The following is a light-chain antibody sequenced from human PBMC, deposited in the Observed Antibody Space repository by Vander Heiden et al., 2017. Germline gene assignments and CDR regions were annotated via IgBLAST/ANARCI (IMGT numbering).Light chain of an antibody. Sequence: EIVLTQSPATLSLSPGERATLSCRASQSVSSYLAWYQQKPGQAPRLLIWDASNRATGIPARFSGSGSGTDFTLTISSLEPEDFAVYYCQQRSNWPWTFGQGTKVEIK. J-gene: IGKJ1*01. V-gene: IGKV3-11*01. CDR2: DAS. CDR3: QQRSNWPWT. CDR1: QSVSSY.